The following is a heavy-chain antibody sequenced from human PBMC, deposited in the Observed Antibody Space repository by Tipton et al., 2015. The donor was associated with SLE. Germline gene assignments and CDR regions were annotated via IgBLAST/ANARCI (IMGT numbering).Heavy chain of an antibody. D-gene: IGHD6-13*01. V-gene: IGHV4-59*08. CDR1: GGSISSHY. J-gene: IGHJ5*02. CDR3: ARHGAWSSSPGWFDP. Sequence: LRLSCTVSGGSISSHYWSWIRQPPGKGLEWIGSIYYSGSTYYNPSLKSRVTISVDTSKNQFSLKLSSVTAADTAVYYCARHGAWSSSPGWFDPWGQGTLVTVSS. CDR2: IYYSGST.